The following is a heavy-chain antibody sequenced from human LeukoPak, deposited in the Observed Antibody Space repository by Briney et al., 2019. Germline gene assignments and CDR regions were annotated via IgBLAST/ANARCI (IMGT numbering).Heavy chain of an antibody. V-gene: IGHV1-18*01. J-gene: IGHJ4*02. Sequence: ASVKVSCKASGYTFTSYGISWVRQAPGQGLEWMGWISAYNGNTNYAHKLQGRVTMTTDTSTSTAYMELRSLRSDDTAVYYCARDGWDLTEEGTSCCRGDYWGQGTLVTASS. CDR1: GYTFTSYG. D-gene: IGHD2-2*01. CDR3: ARDGWDLTEEGTSCCRGDY. CDR2: ISAYNGNT.